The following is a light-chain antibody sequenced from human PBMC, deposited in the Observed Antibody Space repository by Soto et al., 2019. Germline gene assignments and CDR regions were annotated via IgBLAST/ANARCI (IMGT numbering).Light chain of an antibody. V-gene: IGKV3-15*01. CDR3: QQHSAWPLT. CDR2: GAS. J-gene: IGKJ4*01. Sequence: EIVMTQSPATLSVSPGERATLFCRASQSVRSNFLAWYQQKPGQAPRLLIYGASTRATGIPARFSGSGSGTEFTLTINSLQSEDFAVYYCQQHSAWPLTFGGGTKVEIK. CDR1: QSVRSN.